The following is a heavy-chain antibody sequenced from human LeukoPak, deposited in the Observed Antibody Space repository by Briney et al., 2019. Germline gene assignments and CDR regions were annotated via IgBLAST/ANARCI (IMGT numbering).Heavy chain of an antibody. D-gene: IGHD5-18*01. Sequence: SETLSLTCAVYDGSFSGYYWSWIRQPPGKGLEWIGEINHSGSTNYNPSLKSRVTISVDTSKNQFSLKLSSVTAADTAVYYCARKGDVDTAMAGEFDYWGQGTLVTVSS. V-gene: IGHV4-34*01. J-gene: IGHJ4*02. CDR1: DGSFSGYY. CDR3: ARKGDVDTAMAGEFDY. CDR2: INHSGST.